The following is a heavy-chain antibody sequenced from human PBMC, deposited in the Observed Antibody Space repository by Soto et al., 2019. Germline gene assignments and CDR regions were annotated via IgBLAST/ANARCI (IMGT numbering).Heavy chain of an antibody. CDR1: GFTFSSYA. Sequence: EVQLLESGGGLVQPGGSLRLSCAASGFTFSSYAMSWVRQAPGKGLEWVSAFSGSGGRTYYADSVKGRFTISRDNSKNTLYLQMNSLRAEDTAVYYCAYIGSGLLDYYYGMDVWGQGTTVTVSS. J-gene: IGHJ6*02. CDR3: AYIGSGLLDYYYGMDV. CDR2: FSGSGGRT. V-gene: IGHV3-23*01. D-gene: IGHD2-15*01.